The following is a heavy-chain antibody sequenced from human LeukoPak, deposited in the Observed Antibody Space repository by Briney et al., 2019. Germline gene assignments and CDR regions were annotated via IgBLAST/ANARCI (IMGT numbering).Heavy chain of an antibody. Sequence: ASVKVSCKASGYTLTRNNMHWVRQAPGQGLEWMGIINPSGGTTSYAQKFQGRVTMSRDTSTSTVYMELSSLRPEDTAVYYCARDSGYTSGWYGGRDAFDIWGQGTMVTVSS. J-gene: IGHJ3*02. CDR3: ARDSGYTSGWYGGRDAFDI. V-gene: IGHV1-46*01. D-gene: IGHD6-19*01. CDR2: INPSGGTT. CDR1: GYTLTRNN.